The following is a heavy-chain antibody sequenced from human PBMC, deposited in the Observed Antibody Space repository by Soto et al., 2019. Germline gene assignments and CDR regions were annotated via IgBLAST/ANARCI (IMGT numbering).Heavy chain of an antibody. Sequence: QVQLVQSGAEVKKPGASVKVSCKASGYTFTSYGISWVRQAPGQGLEWMGWINAYNGNTNHAQKLQGRVTMTTDTSTSTAYTELRRLRSDDTAVYAWDRLPPPSGPWSQGTLGTVSS. CDR3: DRLPPPSGP. J-gene: IGHJ5*02. CDR2: INAYNGNT. V-gene: IGHV1-18*01. CDR1: GYTFTSYG.